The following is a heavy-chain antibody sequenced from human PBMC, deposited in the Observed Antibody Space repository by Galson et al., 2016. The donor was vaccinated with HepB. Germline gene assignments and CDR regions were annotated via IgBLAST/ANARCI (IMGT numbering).Heavy chain of an antibody. Sequence: PALVKPTQTLTLTCTFSGFSLNTRGMCVSWIRQPPGKALEWLALIDWDDDKYYSPSLRPRLTISKDTSKNQVVLTLTNMDPVDTATYFCARGGPGRERADYSFTFWGQGTLVTVSS. J-gene: IGHJ4*02. V-gene: IGHV2-70*01. CDR2: IDWDDDK. CDR3: ARGGPGRERADYSFTF. D-gene: IGHD1-26*01. CDR1: GFSLNTRGMC.